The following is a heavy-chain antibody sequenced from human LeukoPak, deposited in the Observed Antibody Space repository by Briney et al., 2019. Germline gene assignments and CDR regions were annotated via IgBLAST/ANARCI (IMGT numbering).Heavy chain of an antibody. D-gene: IGHD3-22*01. Sequence: SETLSLTCAVSGGSISSGGYSWSWIRQPAGKGLEWIGRIYTSGSTNYNPSLKSRVTMSVDTSKNQFSLKLSSVTAADTAVYYCARESYYYDSSGYYSHWYFDLWGRGTLVTVSS. CDR1: GGSISSGGYS. J-gene: IGHJ2*01. V-gene: IGHV4-61*02. CDR3: ARESYYYDSSGYYSHWYFDL. CDR2: IYTSGST.